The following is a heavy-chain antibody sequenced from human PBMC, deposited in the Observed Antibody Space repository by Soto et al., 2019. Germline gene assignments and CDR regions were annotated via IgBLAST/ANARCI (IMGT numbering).Heavy chain of an antibody. V-gene: IGHV1-2*02. J-gene: IGHJ5*01. CDR3: ARRDHSGRDRFDS. D-gene: IGHD3-10*01. Sequence: ASVKVSCKASGYTFTGHYIHWVRQAPGQGLEWMGWINPDTGGAKYAQIFVGRVTMTRDTSIRTAYMELNRLISDDTGVYYCARRDHSGRDRFDSWGQGTLVTVSS. CDR1: GYTFTGHY. CDR2: INPDTGGA.